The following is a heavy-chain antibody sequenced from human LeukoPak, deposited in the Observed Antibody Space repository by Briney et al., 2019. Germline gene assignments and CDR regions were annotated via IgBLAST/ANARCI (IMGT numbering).Heavy chain of an antibody. CDR1: GGSISSGGYS. CDR2: IHHSGST. CDR3: ARGRVGATVDY. Sequence: SETLSLTCTVSGGSISSGGYSWSWIRQPPGKGLEWIGYIHHSGSTYYNPSLKSRVTISVDWSKNHFSLRLSSVTAADTAVYYCARGRVGATVDYWGQGTLVTVSS. D-gene: IGHD1-26*01. V-gene: IGHV4-30-2*01. J-gene: IGHJ4*02.